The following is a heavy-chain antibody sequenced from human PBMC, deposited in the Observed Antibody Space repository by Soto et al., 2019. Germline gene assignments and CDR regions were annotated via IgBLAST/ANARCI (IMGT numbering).Heavy chain of an antibody. CDR3: AKATATGGGAFDI. Sequence: EVQMLESGGGLVQPGGSLRLSCAASGFTRSSYDMSWVRQAPGKGLEWVSTILAGGSTYYADSVKGRFTISRDNSKNTLYLQMNSLTAGDTAVYYCAKATATGGGAFDICGQGTMVTVSS. J-gene: IGHJ3*02. CDR2: ILAGGST. D-gene: IGHD2-8*02. V-gene: IGHV3-23*01. CDR1: GFTRSSYD.